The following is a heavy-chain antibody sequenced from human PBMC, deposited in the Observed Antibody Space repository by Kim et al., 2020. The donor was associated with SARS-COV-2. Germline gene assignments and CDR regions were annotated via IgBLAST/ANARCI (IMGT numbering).Heavy chain of an antibody. D-gene: IGHD6-13*01. V-gene: IGHV4-59*08. CDR3: ARQVERYSSSWTRWFDP. Sequence: SETLSLTCTVSGGSISSYYWSWIRQPPGKGLEWIGYIYYSGSTNYNPSLKSRVTISVDTSKNQFSLKLSSVTAADTAVYYCARQVERYSSSWTRWFDPWGQGTLVTVSS. J-gene: IGHJ5*02. CDR1: GGSISSYY. CDR2: IYYSGST.